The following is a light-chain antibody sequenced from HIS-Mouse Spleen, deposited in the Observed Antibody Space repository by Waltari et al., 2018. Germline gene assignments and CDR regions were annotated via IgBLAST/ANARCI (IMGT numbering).Light chain of an antibody. CDR2: EDS. V-gene: IGLV3-10*01. Sequence: SYELTQPPSVSVSPGHTARITCSGTAFPKKSAYLYKQKSGQDPVLVIYEDSKRPSGIPERFSGSSSGTMATLTISGAQVEDEADYYCYSTDSSGNHRVFGGGTKLTVL. CDR1: AFPKKS. J-gene: IGLJ2*01. CDR3: YSTDSSGNHRV.